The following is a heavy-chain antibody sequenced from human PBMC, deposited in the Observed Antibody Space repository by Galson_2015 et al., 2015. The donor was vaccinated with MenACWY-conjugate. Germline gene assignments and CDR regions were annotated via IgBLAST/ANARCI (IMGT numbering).Heavy chain of an antibody. Sequence: SLRLSCAASGFTFSSNTMNWVRQAPGKGLEWVSSISSAGSSIYYADSVKGRFTISRDNARNSLFLQISSLRDEDTAVYYCAWGRNPTVNSVYLDYWGQGTLVTVSS. CDR1: GFTFSSNT. D-gene: IGHD7-27*01. CDR2: ISSAGSSI. CDR3: AWGRNPTVNSVYLDY. J-gene: IGHJ4*02. V-gene: IGHV3-48*02.